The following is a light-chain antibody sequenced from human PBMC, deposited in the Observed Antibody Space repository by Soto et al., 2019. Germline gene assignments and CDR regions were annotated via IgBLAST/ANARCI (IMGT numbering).Light chain of an antibody. CDR3: QQHYSTPYT. CDR1: QSVLYSSSNKNY. J-gene: IGKJ2*01. Sequence: DIVMTQSPDSLAVSLGERATINCKSTQSVLYSSSNKNYLAWYQQKPGQPPKLLIYWASTRESGVPDRFSGSGSGTDFTLTISSLQAEDVAVYYCQQHYSTPYTFGQGTKLEIK. V-gene: IGKV4-1*01. CDR2: WAS.